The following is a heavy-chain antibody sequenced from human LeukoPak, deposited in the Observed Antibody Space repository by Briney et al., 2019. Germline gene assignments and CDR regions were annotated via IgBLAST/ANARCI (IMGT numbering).Heavy chain of an antibody. CDR1: GFTFSSYW. D-gene: IGHD6-13*01. Sequence: GGSLRLSCAASGFTFSSYWMSWVRQAPGKGLEWVANIKQDGSEKYYVDSVKGRFTISRDNAKHSLYLQMNSLRAEDTAVYYCARGNLIAAAGTSYFDYWGQGTLVTVSS. V-gene: IGHV3-7*01. CDR3: ARGNLIAAAGTSYFDY. CDR2: IKQDGSEK. J-gene: IGHJ4*02.